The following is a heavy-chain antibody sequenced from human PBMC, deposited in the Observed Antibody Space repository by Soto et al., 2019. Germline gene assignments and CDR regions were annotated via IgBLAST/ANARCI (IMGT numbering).Heavy chain of an antibody. CDR1: GYTFTTYG. V-gene: IGHV1-18*01. D-gene: IGHD1-26*01. Sequence: ASVKVSCKASGYTFTTYGINWVRQAPGQGLEWMGWISAYNGNTNYAQKFQGRVTMTTDTSTRIAYMELRSLRSDDTAVYYCARDSVRSGSYSGYWGQGTLVTVS. J-gene: IGHJ4*02. CDR3: ARDSVRSGSYSGY. CDR2: ISAYNGNT.